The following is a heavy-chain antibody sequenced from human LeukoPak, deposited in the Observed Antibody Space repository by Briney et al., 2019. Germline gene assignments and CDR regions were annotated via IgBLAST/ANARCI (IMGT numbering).Heavy chain of an antibody. CDR3: AKDIVVVPAAGNAFDI. CDR2: ISYDGSNK. D-gene: IGHD2-2*01. CDR1: GFTFSSYG. V-gene: IGHV3-30*18. J-gene: IGHJ3*02. Sequence: GRSLRLSCAASGFTFSSYGMHWVRQAPGKGLEWVAVISYDGSNKYYADSVKGRFTISRDNSKNMLYLQMNSLRAEDTAVYYCAKDIVVVPAAGNAFDIWGQGTMVTVSS.